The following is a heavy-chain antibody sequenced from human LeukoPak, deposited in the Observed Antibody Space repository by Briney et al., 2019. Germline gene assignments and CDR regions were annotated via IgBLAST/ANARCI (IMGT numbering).Heavy chain of an antibody. J-gene: IGHJ4*02. D-gene: IGHD5-12*01. CDR2: IYYIGST. CDR3: ARYSGYFGYYFDY. CDR1: GGSINSSGYY. Sequence: SETLSLTCTVSGGSINSSGYYWGWIRQPPGKGLEWIGNIYYIGSTYYNPSLKSRVTISVDTSKNQFSLKLSSVTAADTAVYYCARYSGYFGYYFDYWGQGTLVTISS. V-gene: IGHV4-39*01.